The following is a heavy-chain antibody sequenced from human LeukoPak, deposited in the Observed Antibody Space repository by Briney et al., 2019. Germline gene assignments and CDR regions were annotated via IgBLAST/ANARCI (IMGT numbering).Heavy chain of an antibody. CDR2: IKQDGSER. Sequence: GGSLRLSCATSGFTFSTYWMSWVRQAPGKGLEWVANIKQDGSERYYADSVKGRFTIFRDNAKNSLYLQMDSLRVEDTAVYYCANGDGFDYWGQGTLVIVSS. CDR3: ANGDGFDY. D-gene: IGHD5-24*01. V-gene: IGHV3-7*01. J-gene: IGHJ4*02. CDR1: GFTFSTYW.